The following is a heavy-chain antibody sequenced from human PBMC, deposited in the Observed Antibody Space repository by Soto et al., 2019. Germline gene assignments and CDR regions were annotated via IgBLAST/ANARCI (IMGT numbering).Heavy chain of an antibody. CDR1: GFTFSSYS. CDR2: ISSSSSYI. Sequence: GGSLRLSCAASGFTFSSYSMNWVRQAPGKGLEWVSSISSSSSYIYYADSVKGRFTISRDNAKNSLYLQMNSLRAEDTAVYYCAREEGDSWPLYYYGMDVWGQGTTVTVSS. CDR3: AREEGDSWPLYYYGMDV. V-gene: IGHV3-21*01. D-gene: IGHD6-13*01. J-gene: IGHJ6*02.